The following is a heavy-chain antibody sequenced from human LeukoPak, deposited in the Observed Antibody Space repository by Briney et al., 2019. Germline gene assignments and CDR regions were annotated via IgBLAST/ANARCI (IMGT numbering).Heavy chain of an antibody. J-gene: IGHJ6*03. CDR3: ARLSSSSNYYYYYYMDV. D-gene: IGHD4-11*01. V-gene: IGHV1-2*02. Sequence: ASVKVSCKASGYTFTGFYMHWVRQAPGQGLEWMGWINPNSGGTNYAQNFQGRVTMTRDTSISTAYLELNRLTSDDTAVYYCARLSSSSNYYYYYYMDVWGKGTTVTVSS. CDR2: INPNSGGT. CDR1: GYTFTGFY.